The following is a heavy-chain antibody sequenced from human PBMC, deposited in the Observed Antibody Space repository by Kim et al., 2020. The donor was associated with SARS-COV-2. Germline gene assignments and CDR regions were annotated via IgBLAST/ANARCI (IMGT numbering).Heavy chain of an antibody. Sequence: GGSLRLSCAASGFTVSSNYMSWVRQAPGKGLEWVSVIYSGGSTYYADSVKGRFTISRDNSKNTLYLQMNSLRAEDTAVYYCARVKRWYQGYDYWGQGTLVTVSS. CDR1: GFTVSSNY. CDR2: IYSGGST. V-gene: IGHV3-66*01. D-gene: IGHD1-20*01. CDR3: ARVKRWYQGYDY. J-gene: IGHJ4*02.